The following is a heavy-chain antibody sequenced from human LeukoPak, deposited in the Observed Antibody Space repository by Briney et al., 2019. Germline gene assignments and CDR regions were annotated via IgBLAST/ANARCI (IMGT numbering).Heavy chain of an antibody. CDR3: ARSQTNYYGSELRY. CDR2: LYYSGTT. Sequence: SETLSLTCTVSGGSISSRSHYWGWIRQPPGKGLEWLGGLYYSGTTYYNPSLESRLTIFVDTSKNQFSLKLSSVTAADTAVYYCARSQTNYYGSELRYWGQGTLVTVSS. CDR1: GGSISSRSHY. J-gene: IGHJ4*02. D-gene: IGHD3-10*01. V-gene: IGHV4-39*01.